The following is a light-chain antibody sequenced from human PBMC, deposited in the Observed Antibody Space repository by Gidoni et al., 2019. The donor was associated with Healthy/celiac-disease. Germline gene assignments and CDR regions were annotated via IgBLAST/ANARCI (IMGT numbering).Light chain of an antibody. CDR1: SLRSYY. J-gene: IGLJ2*01. CDR3: NSRDSSGNHLV. Sequence: SSELTQDPAVSVALGQTVRITYQGDSLRSYYASWYQQKPGQAPVLVIYNKNNRPSGIPDRFSGSSSGNTASLTITGAQAEDEAVYYCNSRDSSGNHLVFGGGTKLTVL. V-gene: IGLV3-19*01. CDR2: NKN.